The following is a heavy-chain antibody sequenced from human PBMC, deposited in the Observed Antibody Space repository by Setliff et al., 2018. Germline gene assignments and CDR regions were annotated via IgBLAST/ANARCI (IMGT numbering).Heavy chain of an antibody. CDR1: GFTFDDYA. V-gene: IGHV3-9*03. Sequence: GGSLRLSCAASGFTFDDYAMHWVRQAPGKGLEWVSGIRWNSGSRGYADSVKGRFTISRDNGKNSLYLQMNSLRAEDMALYYCVTGMGTHCYDPSAQGPFAIWGQGTMVTVSS. CDR3: VTGMGTHCYDPSAQGPFAI. D-gene: IGHD3-22*01. J-gene: IGHJ3*02. CDR2: IRWNSGSR.